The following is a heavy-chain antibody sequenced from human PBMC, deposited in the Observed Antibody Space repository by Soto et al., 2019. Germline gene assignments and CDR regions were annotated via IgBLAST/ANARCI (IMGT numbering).Heavy chain of an antibody. V-gene: IGHV1-2*02. CDR3: ATNLFSSTSRGSDFDP. D-gene: IGHD2-2*01. J-gene: IGHJ5*02. Sequence: QVQLVQSGAEMKKPGASVKISCKASGYYFTGYYMHWVRQAPGQRLEWMGWINPNSGVTNYAQRFQGRVTMTRDTSISTAYLEVKRLTSDDTAVYYCATNLFSSTSRGSDFDPWGQGTLVIVSS. CDR1: GYYFTGYY. CDR2: INPNSGVT.